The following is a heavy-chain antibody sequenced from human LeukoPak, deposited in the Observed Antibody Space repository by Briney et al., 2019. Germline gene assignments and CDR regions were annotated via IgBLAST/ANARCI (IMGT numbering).Heavy chain of an antibody. Sequence: GGSLRLSCAASGFTFRSYAMRWVRQAPGKGLEGVSAISGSGGSTYYADSVKGGFTISRDNSKSTLFLQMNSLRAEDTAVYYCAKDPRVGSRVATPCHWGQGTLVTVSS. J-gene: IGHJ4*02. CDR3: AKDPRVGSRVATPCH. CDR1: GFTFRSYA. CDR2: ISGSGGST. V-gene: IGHV3-23*01. D-gene: IGHD5-24*01.